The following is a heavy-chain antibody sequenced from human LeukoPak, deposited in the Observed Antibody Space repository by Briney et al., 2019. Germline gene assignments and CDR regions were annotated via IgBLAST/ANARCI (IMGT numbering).Heavy chain of an antibody. J-gene: IGHJ3*02. CDR2: VYYSGST. D-gene: IGHD2-21*02. CDR3: ARHAYCGGDCFGGAFEI. CDR1: GGSISYCY. V-gene: IGHV4-59*08. Sequence: SETLSLTCTVSGGSISYCYRSWIRHPPGKGLEWIGYVYYSGSTSYNPSLKSRVTISLDTSKHQFSLKLNSVTAADTAVYYCARHAYCGGDCFGGAFEIWGQGTMVTVSS.